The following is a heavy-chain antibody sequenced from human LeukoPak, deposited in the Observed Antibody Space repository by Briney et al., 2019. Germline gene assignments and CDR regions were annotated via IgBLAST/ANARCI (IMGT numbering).Heavy chain of an antibody. V-gene: IGHV3-74*01. CDR1: GFTFSNYW. CDR2: IKSDGSST. CDR3: TRGAWALLWGDH. J-gene: IGHJ4*02. D-gene: IGHD3-10*01. Sequence: GGYLRLSCAASGFTFSNYWMHWVRQAPGKGLVWVSRIKSDGSSTNYADSVKGRFTISRDNAKNTLYLQMDSLRAEDTAVYYCTRGAWALLWGDHWGQGTVVTVSS.